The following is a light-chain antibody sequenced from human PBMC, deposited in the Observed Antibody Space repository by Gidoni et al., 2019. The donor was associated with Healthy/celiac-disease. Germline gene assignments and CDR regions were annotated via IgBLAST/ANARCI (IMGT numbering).Light chain of an antibody. V-gene: IGKV3-20*01. J-gene: IGKJ2*01. CDR2: GAS. Sequence: IVLTQSPGTLSLSPGERATLSCRASQSVSSSYLAWYQQKPGQAPRLLIYGASSRATGIPDRFRGSGSGTDFTLTISRLEPEDVAVYYCQQYGSSRYTFXXXTKLEIK. CDR1: QSVSSSY. CDR3: QQYGSSRYT.